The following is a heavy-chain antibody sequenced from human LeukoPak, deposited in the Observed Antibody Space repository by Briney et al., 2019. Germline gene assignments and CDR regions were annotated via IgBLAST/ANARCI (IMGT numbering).Heavy chain of an antibody. CDR3: ARGDCSSTSCYRRYYYYYMDV. CDR1: GFTFSSYA. V-gene: IGHV3-64*01. CDR2: ISSNGGST. D-gene: IGHD2-2*02. Sequence: GGSLRLSCAASGFTFSSYAMHWVRQAPGKGLEYVSAISSNGGSTYYANSVKGRFTISRDNPKNTLYLQMGSLRAEDMAVYYCARGDCSSTSCYRRYYYYYMDVWGKGTTVTVSS. J-gene: IGHJ6*03.